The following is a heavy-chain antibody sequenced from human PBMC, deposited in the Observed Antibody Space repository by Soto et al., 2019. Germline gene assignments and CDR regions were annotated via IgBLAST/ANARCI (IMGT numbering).Heavy chain of an antibody. CDR2: MNPRSVDT. V-gene: IGHV1-8*01. D-gene: IGHD3-10*01. Sequence: QVQLVQSGAEVKKPGASVKVSCKASGYTFTRYEINWVRQATGQGLEWRGWMNPRSVDTGYAQKFQGRVTMTRNTSISTAYMELSSVRSEDTAVYDCARGELLWFGDLLRWGQGTLVTVSS. CDR3: ARGELLWFGDLLR. CDR1: GYTFTRYE. J-gene: IGHJ4*02.